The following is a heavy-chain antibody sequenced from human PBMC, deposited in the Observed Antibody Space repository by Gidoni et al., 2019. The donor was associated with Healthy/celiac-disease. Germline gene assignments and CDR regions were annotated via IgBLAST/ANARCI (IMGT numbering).Heavy chain of an antibody. V-gene: IGHV3-74*01. Sequence: EVQLVESGGGLVQPGGSLRLSCAASGFTFSSYWMHWVRQAPGKGLVWVSRINSDGSSTSYADSVKGRFTISRDNAKNTLYLQMNSLRAEDTAVYYCAREYYYDSSGYPFDYWGQGTLVTVSS. J-gene: IGHJ4*02. D-gene: IGHD3-22*01. CDR1: GFTFSSYW. CDR3: AREYYYDSSGYPFDY. CDR2: INSDGSST.